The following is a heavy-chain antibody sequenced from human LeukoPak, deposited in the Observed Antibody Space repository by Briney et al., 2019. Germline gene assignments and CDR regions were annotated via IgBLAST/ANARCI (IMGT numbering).Heavy chain of an antibody. CDR2: ISSSSSYI. CDR3: ARVGDTAMEYYFDY. Sequence: GGSLRLSCAASGFTFSSYSMNWVRQAPGKGLEWVSSISSSSSYIYYADSVKGRFTISRDNAKNSLYLQMNSLRAEDTAVYYCARVGDTAMEYYFDYWGQGTLVTVSS. CDR1: GFTFSSYS. J-gene: IGHJ4*02. V-gene: IGHV3-21*01. D-gene: IGHD5-18*01.